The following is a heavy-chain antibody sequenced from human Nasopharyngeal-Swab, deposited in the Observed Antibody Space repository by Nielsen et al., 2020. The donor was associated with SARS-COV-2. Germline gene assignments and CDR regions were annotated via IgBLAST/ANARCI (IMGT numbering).Heavy chain of an antibody. J-gene: IGHJ6*02. CDR3: ATQTTDFWSGLYYYGLDV. CDR1: GFTFSNAW. V-gene: IGHV3-15*01. D-gene: IGHD3-3*01. Sequence: GGSLRLSCAASGFTFSNAWMNWVRQAPGKGLEWVGRITGKIDGGTADYAAPVKGRFTFSRDDSRNTLYLQMNSLKAEDSAVYYCATQTTDFWSGLYYYGLDVWGQGTTVTVSS. CDR2: ITGKIDGGTA.